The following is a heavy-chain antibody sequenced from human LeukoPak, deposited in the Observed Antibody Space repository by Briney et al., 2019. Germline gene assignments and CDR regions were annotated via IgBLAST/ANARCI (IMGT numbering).Heavy chain of an antibody. Sequence: GGSLRLSCAASGFTFSSYAMSWVRQAPGKGLEWVSAISGSGGSTYYADSVKGRFTISRDNSKNTLYLQMNSLRAEDTAVYYCAKNGPDTYYDSSGYYHYWGQRTLVTVSS. D-gene: IGHD3-22*01. J-gene: IGHJ4*02. CDR2: ISGSGGST. CDR3: AKNGPDTYYDSSGYYHY. V-gene: IGHV3-23*01. CDR1: GFTFSSYA.